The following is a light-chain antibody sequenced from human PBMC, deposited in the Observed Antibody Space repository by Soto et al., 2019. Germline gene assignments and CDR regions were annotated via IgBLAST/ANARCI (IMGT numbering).Light chain of an antibody. CDR1: QGISTF. CDR2: AAS. CDR3: LQDINYPWT. V-gene: IGKV1-6*02. J-gene: IGKJ1*01. Sequence: IQMTQSPSSLSTSVGDRVTITCRASQGISTFLNWYQQKPGKAPRLLIYAASRLQSGVPPRFSGSGSGTDFTLAISSLQPEDSATYYCLQDINYPWTFGQGTKVDIK.